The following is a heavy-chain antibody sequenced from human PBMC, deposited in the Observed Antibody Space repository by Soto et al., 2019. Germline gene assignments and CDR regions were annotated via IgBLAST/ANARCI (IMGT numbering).Heavy chain of an antibody. V-gene: IGHV1-69*06. Sequence: ASVKVSCKASGGTFSSYAISWVRQAPGQGLEWMGGIIPIFGTANYAQKFQGRVTITADKSTSTAYMELSSLRSEDTAVYYCARGRAGLFWSGRRDNWFDPWGQGTLVTVSS. CDR1: GGTFSSYA. D-gene: IGHD3-3*01. CDR3: ARGRAGLFWSGRRDNWFDP. CDR2: IIPIFGTA. J-gene: IGHJ5*02.